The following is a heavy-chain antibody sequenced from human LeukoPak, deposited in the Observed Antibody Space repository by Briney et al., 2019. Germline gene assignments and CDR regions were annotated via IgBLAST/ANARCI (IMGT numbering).Heavy chain of an antibody. J-gene: IGHJ6*02. Sequence: SGGSLRLSCAASGFTFSSYGMPWVRQAPGKGLEWVAVIWYDGSNKYYADSVKGRFTISRDNSKNTLYLQMNSLRAEDAAVYYCAKQYYDSSGYYYYYYYGMDVWGQGTTVTASS. CDR1: GFTFSSYG. D-gene: IGHD3-22*01. CDR2: IWYDGSNK. CDR3: AKQYYDSSGYYYYYYYGMDV. V-gene: IGHV3-33*06.